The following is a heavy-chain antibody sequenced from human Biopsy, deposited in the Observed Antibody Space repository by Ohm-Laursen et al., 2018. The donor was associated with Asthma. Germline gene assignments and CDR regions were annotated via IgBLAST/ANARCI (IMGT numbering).Heavy chain of an antibody. D-gene: IGHD3-3*01. CDR2: MSFDGRQT. J-gene: IGHJ3*02. Sequence: SLRLSCAGSGFSFNSYGMHWVRQAPGKGMEWVAVMSFDGRQTYYADSVKGRFTITRDNSKNTLYLQMNSLRAEDTAVYYCAKERYYDFWSGYPIWGQGTMVTVSS. V-gene: IGHV3-30*18. CDR3: AKERYYDFWSGYPI. CDR1: GFSFNSYG.